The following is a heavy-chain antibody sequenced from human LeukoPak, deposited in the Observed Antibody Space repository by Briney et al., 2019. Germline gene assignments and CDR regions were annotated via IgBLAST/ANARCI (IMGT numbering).Heavy chain of an antibody. CDR1: GGSFSGYY. D-gene: IGHD2-2*02. CDR2: INHSGST. J-gene: IGHJ6*03. Sequence: SETLSLTCAVYGGSFSGYYWSWIRQPPGKGLEWIGEINHSGSTNYNPSLKSRVTISVDTSKNQFSLKLSFVTAADTAVYYCAKALYDRNYYYYMDVWGKGTTVTVSS. V-gene: IGHV4-34*01. CDR3: AKALYDRNYYYYMDV.